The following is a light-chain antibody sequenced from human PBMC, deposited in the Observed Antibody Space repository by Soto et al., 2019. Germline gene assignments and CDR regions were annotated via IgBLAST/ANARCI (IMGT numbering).Light chain of an antibody. J-gene: IGKJ4*01. CDR2: WTS. CDR3: QQYYSPPLT. V-gene: IGKV4-1*01. CDR1: QSVLYSSNNKNY. Sequence: DIVMTQSPDSLAVSLGERATINCKSSQSVLYSSNNKNYVAWYQQRPGQPPKLLIYWTSIRESGVPDRFSGSGXGXXXXXXXXXXQXEDVAVYYCQQYYSPPLTFGGGTKVEIK.